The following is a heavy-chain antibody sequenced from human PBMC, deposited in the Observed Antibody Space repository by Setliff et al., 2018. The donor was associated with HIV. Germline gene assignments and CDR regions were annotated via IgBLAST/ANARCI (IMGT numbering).Heavy chain of an antibody. D-gene: IGHD5-18*01. CDR3: TRGPYSYGSYVDY. CDR2: IRGKAYGGTT. CDR1: GFTFGDYA. V-gene: IGHV3-49*04. Sequence: PGESLKISCTASGFTFGDYAMSWVRQAPGKGLEWVGFIRGKAYGGTTEYAASVKGRFTISRDDSKSIAYLQMNSLKTEDTAVYYCTRGPYSYGSYVDYWGQGSLVTSPQ. J-gene: IGHJ4*02.